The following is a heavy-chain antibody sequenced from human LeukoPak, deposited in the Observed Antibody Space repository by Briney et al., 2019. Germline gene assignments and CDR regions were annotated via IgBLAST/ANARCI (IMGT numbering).Heavy chain of an antibody. CDR2: LILIFGTA. D-gene: IGHD3-3*01. CDR3: ARGYDNFWSGYSH. CDR1: GGTFSSYS. V-gene: IGHV1-69*05. J-gene: IGHJ4*02. Sequence: ASVKVSCKASGGTFSSYSIIWVRQASGQGLEWVGGLILIFGTANYAQKFQGRVSITTDESTSTAYMELSSLRSEDTAVYYCARGYDNFWSGYSHWGQGTLVTVSS.